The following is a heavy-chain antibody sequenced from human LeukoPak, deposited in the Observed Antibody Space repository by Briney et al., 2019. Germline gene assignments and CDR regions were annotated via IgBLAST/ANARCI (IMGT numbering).Heavy chain of an antibody. CDR1: GFTFSSYS. D-gene: IGHD5-18*01. Sequence: GGSLRLSCAASGFTFSSYSMNWVRQAPGKGLEWVSSISSSSSYIYYADSVKGRFTISRDNAKNSLYLQMNSLRAEDTAVYYCAREADGYSCPPCQHDYWGQGTLVTVSS. V-gene: IGHV3-21*01. CDR2: ISSSSSYI. CDR3: AREADGYSCPPCQHDY. J-gene: IGHJ4*02.